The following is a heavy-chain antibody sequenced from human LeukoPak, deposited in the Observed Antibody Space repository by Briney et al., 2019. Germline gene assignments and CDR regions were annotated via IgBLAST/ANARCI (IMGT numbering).Heavy chain of an antibody. D-gene: IGHD2-2*01. CDR2: ISSSSSYT. V-gene: IGHV3-11*06. J-gene: IGHJ4*02. CDR3: ARRGSTRLGYCSSTSCYQPEYYFDY. CDR1: GFTFSDHY. Sequence: GGSLRLSCAASGFTFSDHYMSWIRQAPGKGLEWVSYISSSSSYTNYADSVKGRFTISRDNAKNTLYLQMNSLRAEDTAVYYCARRGSTRLGYCSSTSCYQPEYYFDYWGQGTLVTVSS.